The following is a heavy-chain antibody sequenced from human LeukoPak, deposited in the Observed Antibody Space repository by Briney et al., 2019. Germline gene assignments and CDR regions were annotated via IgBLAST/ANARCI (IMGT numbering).Heavy chain of an antibody. J-gene: IGHJ4*02. CDR3: ARNMDYSNSVGDYSTFFFYY. CDR2: ISSSSSYI. V-gene: IGHV3-21*01. Sequence: GGSLRLSCAASGFTFSSYGMHWVRQAPGKGLEWVSSISSSSSYIYYADSVKGRFTISRDNAKNSLYLQMNNLRAEDTAVYYCARNMDYSNSVGDYSTFFFYYWGRGTLVTVSS. CDR1: GFTFSSYG. D-gene: IGHD3-22*01.